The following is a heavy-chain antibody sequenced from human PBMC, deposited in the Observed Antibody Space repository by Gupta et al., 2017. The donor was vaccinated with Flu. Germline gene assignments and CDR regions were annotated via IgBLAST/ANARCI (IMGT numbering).Heavy chain of an antibody. CDR1: GYTFPGYY. CDR3: AREGRGDFWSGVPQRTGFDP. D-gene: IGHD3-3*01. CDR2: INPNSGGT. Sequence: QVQLVQSGAEVTKPGASVQVSCKASGYTFPGYYMHWGRQAPGQGLEWMGWINPNSGGTNYAQKFQGRVTMTRETSISTAYMELSRLRSDDTAGYYCAREGRGDFWSGVPQRTGFDPWGQGTLVTVSS. J-gene: IGHJ5*02. V-gene: IGHV1-2*02.